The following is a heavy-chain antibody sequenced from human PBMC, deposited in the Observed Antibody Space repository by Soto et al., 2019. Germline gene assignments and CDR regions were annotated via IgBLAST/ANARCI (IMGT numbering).Heavy chain of an antibody. CDR2: IYYSGST. Sequence: SETLSLTCTVAGGSISSYYWSWIRQPPGKGLEWIGYIYYSGSTNYNPSLKSRVTISVDTSKNQFSLKLSSVTAADTAVYYCARRYYGSGSRAFDIWGQGTMVTVSS. CDR3: ARRYYGSGSRAFDI. V-gene: IGHV4-59*01. CDR1: GGSISSYY. D-gene: IGHD3-10*01. J-gene: IGHJ3*02.